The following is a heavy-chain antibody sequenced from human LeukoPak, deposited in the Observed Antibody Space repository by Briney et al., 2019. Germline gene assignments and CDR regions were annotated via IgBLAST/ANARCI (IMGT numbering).Heavy chain of an antibody. CDR2: ITSGGGDT. V-gene: IGHV3-23*01. J-gene: IGHJ4*02. CDR3: AKGSSSSRPYYFDN. Sequence: PGGSLRLSCAASGFTFSNYVMSWVRQAPGKGLDWISAITSGGGDTYYADSVKGRFTISRDNSKNTLYLQMNSLRVEDTAVYYCAKGSSSSRPYYFDNWGQGALVTVSS. D-gene: IGHD6-6*01. CDR1: GFTFSNYV.